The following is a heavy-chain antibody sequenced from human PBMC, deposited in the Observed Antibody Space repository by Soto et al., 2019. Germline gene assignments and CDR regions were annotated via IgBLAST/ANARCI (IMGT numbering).Heavy chain of an antibody. Sequence: SEDLCLTWTVSGGSPSRGPYYLGWVPQPPGKGLEWIGYIYFIGAPNYNPSLKSRATISRDTSKNQFSLRLKSVTAADTAVYYCARHRRSSSWLASWAQGTPVTVSS. J-gene: IGHJ5*01. V-gene: IGHV4-61*01. D-gene: IGHD6-13*01. CDR2: IYFIGAP. CDR1: GGSPSRGPYY. CDR3: ARHRRSSSWLAS.